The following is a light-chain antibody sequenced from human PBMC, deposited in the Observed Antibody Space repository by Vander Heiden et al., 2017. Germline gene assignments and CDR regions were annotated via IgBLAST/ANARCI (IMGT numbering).Light chain of an antibody. CDR3: TTWDASRSVGI. J-gene: IGLJ2*01. CDR2: DNY. CDR1: NLGSYY. Sequence: QPVFTHPPSAAAPPRQRVTISCSNLGSYYVCWFQQLQGTAPKLLIYDNYERPSGIPDRFSGSRSGASATLDITGLQTGDEGDYYCTTWDASRSVGIFGGGTKLTVL. V-gene: IGLV1-51*01.